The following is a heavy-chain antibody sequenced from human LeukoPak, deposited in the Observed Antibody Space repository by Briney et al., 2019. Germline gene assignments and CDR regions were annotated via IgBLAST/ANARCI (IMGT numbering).Heavy chain of an antibody. J-gene: IGHJ4*02. V-gene: IGHV3-11*04. Sequence: PGGSLRLSCAASGFTLSDYYMSWIRQAPGKGLEWVSYIGSSGSTIYYADSVKGRFTISRDDAKNSLYLQMNSLRAEDAAVYYCARGKQRHCSSSSCYTESDYWGQGILVTVSS. CDR2: IGSSGSTI. CDR3: ARGKQRHCSSSSCYTESDY. CDR1: GFTLSDYY. D-gene: IGHD2-2*02.